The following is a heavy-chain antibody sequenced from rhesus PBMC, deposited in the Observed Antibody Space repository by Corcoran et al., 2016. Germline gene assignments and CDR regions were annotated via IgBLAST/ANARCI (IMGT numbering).Heavy chain of an antibody. CDR2: LTYSGTT. CDR3: ARDGGIAAAGRPLGY. D-gene: IGHD6-25*01. V-gene: IGHV4-122*02. Sequence: QVQLQESGPGLVKPSETLSLTCAVSGGSISSGYYYWSWIRQPPGKGLEWIGYLTYSGTTNYNPYLKSRVTISRDTSKNQFSLKLSSVTAADTAVYYCARDGGIAAAGRPLGYWGQGVLVTVSS. J-gene: IGHJ4*01. CDR1: GGSISSGYYY.